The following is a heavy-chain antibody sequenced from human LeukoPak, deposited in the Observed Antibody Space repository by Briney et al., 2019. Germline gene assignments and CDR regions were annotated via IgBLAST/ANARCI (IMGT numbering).Heavy chain of an antibody. D-gene: IGHD6-19*01. CDR3: AKDNWLPSSPAVAGLGD. CDR2: IRRDGSDR. CDR1: GFTFRNYD. V-gene: IGHV3-30*02. Sequence: GGSLRLSCIPSGFTFRNYDMHWVRQAPGKGLEWVAFIRRDGSDRFHADSVKGRFTISRDNSRNTLYLQMNSLTVEETAIYYCAKDNWLPSSPAVAGLGDWNQGTLVTVSS. J-gene: IGHJ4*02.